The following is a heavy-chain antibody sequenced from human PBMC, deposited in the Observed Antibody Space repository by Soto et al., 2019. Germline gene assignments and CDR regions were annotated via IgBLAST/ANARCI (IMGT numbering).Heavy chain of an antibody. Sequence: GGSLRLSCAASGFSVSSYSITWVRQAPGKGLEYVSGISVGGDRKFYADSVKGRFTVSRDNSKNILYLQMDSLRVDDTAIYYCSRWDGYGDYWGQGTLVTVSS. CDR2: ISVGGDRK. CDR3: SRWDGYGDY. J-gene: IGHJ4*02. CDR1: GFSVSSYS. D-gene: IGHD3-16*01. V-gene: IGHV3-23*01.